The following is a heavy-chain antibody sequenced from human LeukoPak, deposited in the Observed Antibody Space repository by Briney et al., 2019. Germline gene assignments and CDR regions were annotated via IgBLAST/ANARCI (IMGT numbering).Heavy chain of an antibody. CDR3: ARGYSYGNPYGMDV. Sequence: PSETLSLTCTVSGGSISSYYWSWIRQPPGKGLEWIGYSSDNGTTNYNPSLRSRVTISVDTSKNQFSLKLRSLIAADTAVYYCARGYSYGNPYGMDVWGQGTTVTVSS. J-gene: IGHJ6*02. CDR1: GGSISSYY. V-gene: IGHV4-59*01. CDR2: SSDNGTT. D-gene: IGHD5-18*01.